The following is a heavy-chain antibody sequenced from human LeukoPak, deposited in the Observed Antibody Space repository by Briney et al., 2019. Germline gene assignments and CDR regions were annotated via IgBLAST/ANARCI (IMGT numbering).Heavy chain of an antibody. J-gene: IGHJ4*02. V-gene: IGHV1-18*01. Sequence: GASVKVSCKASGYTFTSYGFNWVRQAPGQGLEWMGYISVYNGNTDYAESLQGRVTMTTDTSTNTVYMELRSLRSDDTAVYYCARSPHASSGYFYFDHWGQGTLVTVSS. CDR1: GYTFTSYG. CDR2: ISVYNGNT. CDR3: ARSPHASSGYFYFDH. D-gene: IGHD3-22*01.